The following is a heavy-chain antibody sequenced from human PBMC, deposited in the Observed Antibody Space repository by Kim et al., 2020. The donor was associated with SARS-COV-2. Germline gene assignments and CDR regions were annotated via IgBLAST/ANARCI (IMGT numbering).Heavy chain of an antibody. CDR3: ARAWGWFDP. V-gene: IGHV1-2*02. Sequence: GGTNYAQKFQGRVTMTRDTSISTAYMELRRLRSDDTAVYYCARAWGWFDPWGQGTLVTVSS. J-gene: IGHJ5*02. D-gene: IGHD3-16*01. CDR2: GGT.